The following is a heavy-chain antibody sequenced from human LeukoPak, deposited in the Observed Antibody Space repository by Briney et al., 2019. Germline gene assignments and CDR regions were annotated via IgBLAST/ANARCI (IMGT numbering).Heavy chain of an antibody. D-gene: IGHD5-18*01. CDR1: GFTVSTNY. Sequence: PGGSLRLSSAVSGFTVSTNYLTWVRQAPGKGLEWVGFIRSKAYGGTTEYAASVKGRFTISRDDSKSIAYLQMNSLKTEDTAVYYCTREDTAMVTPPDYWGQGTLVTVSS. CDR3: TREDTAMVTPPDY. CDR2: IRSKAYGGTT. V-gene: IGHV3-49*04. J-gene: IGHJ4*02.